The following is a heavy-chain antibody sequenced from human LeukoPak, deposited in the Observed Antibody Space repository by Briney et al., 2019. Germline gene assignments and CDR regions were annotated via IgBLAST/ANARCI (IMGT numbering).Heavy chain of an antibody. CDR2: IYTSGST. D-gene: IGHD6-6*01. CDR1: GGSISSYY. Sequence: SETLSLTCTVSGGSISSYYWSWIRQPPGKGLEWIGYIYTSGSTNYNPSLKSRVTISVDTSKNQFSLKLSSVTAADTAVYYCARHKYSSSRRGFDPWGQGTLVTVPS. J-gene: IGHJ5*02. CDR3: ARHKYSSSRRGFDP. V-gene: IGHV4-4*09.